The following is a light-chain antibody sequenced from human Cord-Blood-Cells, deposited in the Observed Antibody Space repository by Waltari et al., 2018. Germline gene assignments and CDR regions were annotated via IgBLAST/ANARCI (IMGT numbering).Light chain of an antibody. V-gene: IGLV2-23*01. CDR2: EGS. CDR3: CSYAGSSTWV. J-gene: IGLJ3*02. Sequence: QSALTQPASVSGSPGQSLTLSCTGTSSDVGRYNLASWYQQHPGKAPKLMIYEGSKRPSGVSNRFSGSKSGNTASLTISGLQAEDEADYYCCSYAGSSTWVFGGGTKLTVL. CDR1: SSDVGRYNL.